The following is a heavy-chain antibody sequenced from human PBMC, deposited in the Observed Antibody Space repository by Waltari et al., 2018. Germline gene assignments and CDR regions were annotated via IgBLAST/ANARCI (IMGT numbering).Heavy chain of an antibody. Sequence: EVQLLESGGGLVQPGGSLRLSCAASGFTFSSYAMSWVRQAPGKGLEWVSAISGSGGSTYYADSVKGRFTISRDNSKNTLYLQMNSLRAEVTAVYYCAKDGYSGSYYDYWGQGTLVTVSS. V-gene: IGHV3-23*01. CDR3: AKDGYSGSYYDY. CDR2: ISGSGGST. CDR1: GFTFSSYA. J-gene: IGHJ4*02. D-gene: IGHD1-26*01.